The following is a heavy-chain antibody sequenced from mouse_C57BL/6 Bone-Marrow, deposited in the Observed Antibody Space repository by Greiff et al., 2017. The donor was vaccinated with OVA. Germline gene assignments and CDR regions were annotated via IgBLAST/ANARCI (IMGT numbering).Heavy chain of an antibody. V-gene: IGHV14-4*01. CDR1: GFNIKDDY. Sequence: EVKLMESGAELVRPGASVKLSCTASGFNIKDDYMHWVKQRPEQGLEWIGWIDPENGDTEYASKFQGKATITADTSANTAYLQLSSLTSEDTAVYYWTTTVVRYFEVWGTGTTVTVAS. CDR2: IDPENGDT. CDR3: TTTVVRYFEV. J-gene: IGHJ1*03. D-gene: IGHD1-1*01.